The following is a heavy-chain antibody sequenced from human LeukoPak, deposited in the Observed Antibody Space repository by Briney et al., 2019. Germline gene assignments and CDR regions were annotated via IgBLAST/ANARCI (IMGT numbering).Heavy chain of an antibody. D-gene: IGHD2-2*01. V-gene: IGHV3-23*01. CDR2: ISGSGGTT. Sequence: GGSLRLSCAASGFTFSNYAMNWVRQAPGKGLEWVSTISGSGGTTYYADSVKGRFTISRDNSKNTLYLQMNSLRAGDTAVYYCAKGAQSSTRWNAFDIWGQGTMVTVSS. J-gene: IGHJ3*02. CDR1: GFTFSNYA. CDR3: AKGAQSSTRWNAFDI.